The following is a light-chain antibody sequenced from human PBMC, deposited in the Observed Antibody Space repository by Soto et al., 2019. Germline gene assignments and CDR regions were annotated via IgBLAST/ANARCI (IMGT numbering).Light chain of an antibody. CDR2: AAS. J-gene: IGKJ2*01. CDR3: QQSYTTPPYS. CDR1: QSIGNF. Sequence: IPMTQSPSSLSASVGDRVTITCRASQSIGNFLNLYQQRPGKAPKLLIYAASSLESGVPSRFTARASGTEFTLTIRSLQPEDSATYYCQQSYTTPPYSFGQGTKLEI. V-gene: IGKV1-39*01.